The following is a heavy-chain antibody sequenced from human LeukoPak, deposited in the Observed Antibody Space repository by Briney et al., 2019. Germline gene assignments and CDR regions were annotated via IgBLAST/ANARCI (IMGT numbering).Heavy chain of an antibody. CDR1: GFTFSSYE. V-gene: IGHV3-48*03. CDR2: ISGSGSTI. D-gene: IGHD5-18*01. CDR3: ARVRSGYSHEIYFYY. J-gene: IGHJ4*02. Sequence: PGGSLRLSCAASGFTFSSYEMNWVRQAPGKGLEWVSYISGSGSTIYYADSVKGRFTISRDNAKDSLYLQMNSLRAEDTAVYYCARVRSGYSHEIYFYYWGQGTLVTVSS.